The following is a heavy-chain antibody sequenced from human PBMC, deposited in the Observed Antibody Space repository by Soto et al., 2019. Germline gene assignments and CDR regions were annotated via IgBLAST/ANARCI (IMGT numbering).Heavy chain of an antibody. CDR3: ARGGHVVVVTAAFDY. V-gene: IGHV1-46*01. D-gene: IGHD2-21*02. J-gene: IGHJ4*02. CDR2: INPSGGHT. Sequence: QVQLMQSGAEVKKPGASVKVSCKASRNTFTNYYIHWVRQAPGQGLEWMGTINPSGGHTTYAQKFLGRVTMTRDTSTSTRYMELTSLRSEDTAVYYCARGGHVVVVTAAFDYWGQGTLVTVSS. CDR1: RNTFTNYY.